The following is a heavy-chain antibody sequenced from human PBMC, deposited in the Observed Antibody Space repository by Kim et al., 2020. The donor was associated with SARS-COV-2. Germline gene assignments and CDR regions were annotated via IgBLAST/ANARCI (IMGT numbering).Heavy chain of an antibody. Sequence: GGSLRLSCAASGFTFSSYAMHWVRQAPGKGLEWVAVISYDGSNKYYADSVKGRFTISRDNSKNTLHLQMNSLRAEDTAVYYCARGSQQWRVRGAFDIWGQGTMVSVSS. V-gene: IGHV3-30-3*01. CDR1: GFTFSSYA. CDR3: ARGSQQWRVRGAFDI. J-gene: IGHJ3*02. D-gene: IGHD6-19*01. CDR2: ISYDGSNK.